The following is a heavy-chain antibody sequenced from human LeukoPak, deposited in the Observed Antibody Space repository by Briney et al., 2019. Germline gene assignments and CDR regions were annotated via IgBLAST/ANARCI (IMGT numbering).Heavy chain of an antibody. CDR3: ARGLDDFWSGYYYFDY. CDR2: IYPGDSDT. Sequence: GESLKISCKGSGYSFTSYWIVWVRQMPGKGLEWMGIIYPGDSDTRYSPSFQGQVTISADKSISTAYLQWRSLKASDTAIYYCARGLDDFWSGYYYFDYWGQGTLVTVSS. V-gene: IGHV5-51*01. J-gene: IGHJ4*02. CDR1: GYSFTSYW. D-gene: IGHD3-3*01.